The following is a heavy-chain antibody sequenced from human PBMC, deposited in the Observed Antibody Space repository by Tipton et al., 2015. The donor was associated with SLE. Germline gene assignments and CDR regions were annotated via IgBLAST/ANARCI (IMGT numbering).Heavy chain of an antibody. CDR3: ARVHAAGDYDSSGFSN. V-gene: IGHV4-39*07. J-gene: IGHJ4*02. CDR1: DGYINNNDWF. CDR2: VDYRGKT. D-gene: IGHD3-22*01. Sequence: TLSLTCTVSDGYINNNDWFWAWIRQPPGEGLEWIGSVDYRGKTSYNPSLTGRVTTSVDTFRNQFSLKMASVTAADTAVYYCARVHAAGDYDSSGFSNWGQRTLGTVSS.